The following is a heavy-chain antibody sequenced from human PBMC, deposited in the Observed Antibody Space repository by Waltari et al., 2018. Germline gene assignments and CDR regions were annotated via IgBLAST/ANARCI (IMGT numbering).Heavy chain of an antibody. V-gene: IGHV4-59*01. CDR1: GGSISSYY. CDR2: IYYSGST. Sequence: QVQLQESGPGLVKPSETLSLTCTVSGGSISSYYWSWIRQPPGKGLEWIGYIYYSGSTNYNPSLKSRVTISVDTSKNQFSLKLSSVTAADTAVYYCARVGGSGPYMAGYFDYWGQGTLVTVSS. D-gene: IGHD3-10*01. CDR3: ARVGGSGPYMAGYFDY. J-gene: IGHJ4*02.